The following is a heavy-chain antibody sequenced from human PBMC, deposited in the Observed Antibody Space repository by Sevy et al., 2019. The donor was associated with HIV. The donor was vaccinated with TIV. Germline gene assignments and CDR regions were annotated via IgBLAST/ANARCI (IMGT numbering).Heavy chain of an antibody. CDR1: GGSISGYY. CDR3: ARVAYCGGDCYPFDY. CDR2: INYSGST. D-gene: IGHD2-21*02. Sequence: SETLSLTCSVSGGSISGYYWSWIRQPPGNGLEWIGYINYSGSTNYNPSLKSRVTISVDTSKNQFSLKLSSVTAADTAVYYCARVAYCGGDCYPFDYLGQGTLVTVSS. J-gene: IGHJ4*02. V-gene: IGHV4-59*01.